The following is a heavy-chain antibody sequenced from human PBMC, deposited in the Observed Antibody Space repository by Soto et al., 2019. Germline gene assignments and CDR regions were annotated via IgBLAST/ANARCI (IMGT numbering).Heavy chain of an antibody. CDR3: ARCIQGDYYYGMDV. CDR2: INADYGNT. CDR1: GYTFYSHS. Sequence: QAQLVQSGAEVKKPGASVKVSCKSSGYTFYSHSISWVRQAPGQGLAWMGRINADYGNTQYAQKFRGRVTMTTDTSTTTVYMELTNLRSDDTAVYYCARCIQGDYYYGMDVWGKGPTVTVSS. V-gene: IGHV1-18*01. D-gene: IGHD5-18*01. J-gene: IGHJ6*04.